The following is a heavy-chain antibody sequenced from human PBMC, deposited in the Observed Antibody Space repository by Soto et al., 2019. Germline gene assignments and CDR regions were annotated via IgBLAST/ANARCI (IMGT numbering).Heavy chain of an antibody. D-gene: IGHD2-15*01. CDR2: ISAYNGNT. CDR1: GYTFTSYG. V-gene: IGHV1-18*01. CDR3: ARISRPGYCSGGSCYYPPAEFDY. Sequence: GASVKVSCKASGYTFTSYGISWVRQAPGQGLEWMGWISAYNGNTNYAQKLQGRVTMTTDTSTSTAYMELRSLRSDDTAVYYCARISRPGYCSGGSCYYPPAEFDYWGQGTLVTVSS. J-gene: IGHJ4*02.